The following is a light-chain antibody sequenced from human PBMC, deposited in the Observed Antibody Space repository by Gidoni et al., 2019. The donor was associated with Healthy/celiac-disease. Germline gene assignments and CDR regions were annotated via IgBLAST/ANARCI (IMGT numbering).Light chain of an antibody. CDR3: QHPGT. V-gene: IGKV1-5*01. Sequence: DIQMTQSPSTLSASVGDRVTITCRASQSISSWLAWYQQKPGKAPKLLIYDASSLESGVPSRFSGSGSGTEFTRTISSLQPDDFATYYCQHPGTFGQGTKLEIK. J-gene: IGKJ2*02. CDR1: QSISSW. CDR2: DAS.